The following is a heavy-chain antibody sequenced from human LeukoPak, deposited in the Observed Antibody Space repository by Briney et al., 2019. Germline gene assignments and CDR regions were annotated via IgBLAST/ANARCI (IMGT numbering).Heavy chain of an antibody. CDR3: AKGVSEGNYYFDY. Sequence: GGSLRLSCAASGFTFSSYSMNWVRQAPGKGLEWVSSISSSSSYIYYADSVKGRFTISRDNAKNSLYLQMNSLRAEDTALYYCAKGVSEGNYYFDYWGQGTLVTVSP. CDR1: GFTFSSYS. D-gene: IGHD2/OR15-2a*01. J-gene: IGHJ4*02. V-gene: IGHV3-21*04. CDR2: ISSSSSYI.